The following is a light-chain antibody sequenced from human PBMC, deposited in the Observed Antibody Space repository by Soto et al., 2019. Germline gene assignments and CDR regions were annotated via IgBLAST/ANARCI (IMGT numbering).Light chain of an antibody. V-gene: IGKV3-15*01. J-gene: IGKJ4*01. Sequence: EIVLTQSPATLSVSPGERATLSCRASQSLSSNLAWYQQRPGQAPRLLIYDTSTRASDVPARFSGSGSGTEFTLTIASLQSEDFAIYYCQQLNSYPLTFGGGTKVEIK. CDR1: QSLSSN. CDR2: DTS. CDR3: QQLNSYPLT.